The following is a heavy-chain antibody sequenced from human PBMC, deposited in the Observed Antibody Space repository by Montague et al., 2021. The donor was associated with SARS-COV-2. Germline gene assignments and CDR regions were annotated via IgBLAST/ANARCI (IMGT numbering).Heavy chain of an antibody. CDR1: GGSFGDDH. CDR3: ARGHLSVSMIVVVFTSASYYFDY. D-gene: IGHD3-22*01. Sequence: SETLSLTCAVYGGSFGDDHWSWIRQPPGKGLEWIGNISQSGRTNXNPSLKGRVTISVDTSKNQFSLKLTSVTAADTGLYFCARGHLSVSMIVVVFTSASYYFDYWGQGAQVTVSS. J-gene: IGHJ4*02. CDR2: ISQSGRT. V-gene: IGHV4-34*01.